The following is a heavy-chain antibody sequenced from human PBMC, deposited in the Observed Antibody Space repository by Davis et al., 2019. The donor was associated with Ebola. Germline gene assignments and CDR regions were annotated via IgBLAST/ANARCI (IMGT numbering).Heavy chain of an antibody. V-gene: IGHV3-30*04. CDR3: ARAGGIWGSGSLDAFDI. J-gene: IGHJ3*02. Sequence: PGGSLRLSCAASGFTFSSYAMHWVRQAPGKGLEWVAVISYDGSNKYYADSVKGRFTISRDNSKNTLYLQMNSLRAEDTAVYYCARAGGIWGSGSLDAFDIWGQGTTVTVSS. CDR1: GFTFSSYA. CDR2: ISYDGSNK. D-gene: IGHD3-10*01.